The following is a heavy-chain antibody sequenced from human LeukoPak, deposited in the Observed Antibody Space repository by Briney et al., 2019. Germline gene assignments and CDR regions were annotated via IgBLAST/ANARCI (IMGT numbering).Heavy chain of an antibody. CDR1: GFTFSSYS. D-gene: IGHD3-16*01. V-gene: IGHV3-21*01. Sequence: GGSLRLSCAGSGFTFSSYSMNWVRQAPGKGLEWVSSISSSRSYIYYADSVKGRFTISRDNAKNSLYLQMNSLRAEDTAVYYCARDPLGEWAALDYWGQGTLVTVSS. J-gene: IGHJ4*02. CDR3: ARDPLGEWAALDY. CDR2: ISSSRSYI.